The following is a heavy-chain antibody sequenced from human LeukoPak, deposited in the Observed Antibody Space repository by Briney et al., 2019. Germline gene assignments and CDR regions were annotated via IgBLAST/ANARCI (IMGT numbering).Heavy chain of an antibody. Sequence: PSETLSLTCGVFGVSINDYYWSWIRQSPGKGLEWVGEISHTEGTRYNPSLESRVTMFVGTSENQLSLKLIFVTAADTAVYYCARIRCGHSGGHCYNHWGLGTLVTVSS. CDR1: GVSINDYY. CDR3: ARIRCGHSGGHCYNH. V-gene: IGHV4-34*01. D-gene: IGHD2-21*01. J-gene: IGHJ5*02. CDR2: ISHTEGT.